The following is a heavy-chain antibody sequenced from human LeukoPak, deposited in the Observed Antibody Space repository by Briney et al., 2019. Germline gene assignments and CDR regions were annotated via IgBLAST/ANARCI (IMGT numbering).Heavy chain of an antibody. V-gene: IGHV4-31*03. D-gene: IGHD2-15*01. CDR1: GGSISSGGYY. CDR3: ARASCSSGGSCYSYEVDY. Sequence: SQTLSLTCTVSGGSISSGGYYWSWIRQHPGKGLEWIGYSYYSGSTYYNPSLKSRVTISVDTSKNQFSLKLSSVTAADTAVYYCARASCSSGGSCYSYEVDYWGQGTLVTVSS. J-gene: IGHJ4*02. CDR2: SYYSGST.